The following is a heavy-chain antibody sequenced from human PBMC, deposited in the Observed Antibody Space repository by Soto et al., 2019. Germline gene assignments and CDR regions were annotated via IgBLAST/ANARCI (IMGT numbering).Heavy chain of an antibody. J-gene: IGHJ4*02. D-gene: IGHD5-12*01. CDR3: GRGGGGGGGYIS. CDR1: GGSISSYY. V-gene: IGHV4-59*01. Sequence: SETLSLTCTVSGGSISSYYWSWIRQPPGKGLEWIGYIYYSGSTNYNPSLKSRVTISVDTSKKQFFLKVTSVTAADTAAYYCGRGGGGGGGYISWGQGTLVTVSS. CDR2: IYYSGST.